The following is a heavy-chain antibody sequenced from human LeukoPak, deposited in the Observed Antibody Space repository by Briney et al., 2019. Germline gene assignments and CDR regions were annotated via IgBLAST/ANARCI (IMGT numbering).Heavy chain of an antibody. CDR2: ISYDGSNK. CDR3: ARDRVSGSGSIDY. D-gene: IGHD3-10*01. V-gene: IGHV3-30*03. J-gene: IGHJ4*02. Sequence: GGSLRLSCAASGFIFSSYGMHWVRQAPGKGLEWVAVISYDGSNKYYADSVKGRFTISRDNAKNSLYLQMNSLRVEDTAVYYCARDRVSGSGSIDYWGQGTLVTVSS. CDR1: GFIFSSYG.